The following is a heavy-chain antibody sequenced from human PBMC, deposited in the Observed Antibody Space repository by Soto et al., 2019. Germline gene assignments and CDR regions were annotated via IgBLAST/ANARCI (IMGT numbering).Heavy chain of an antibody. CDR3: ARECVDTVTSITIPFDY. V-gene: IGHV3-21*01. CDR2: ISISASYM. CDR1: GFTFSRCD. Sequence: PGGSLRLSCATSGFTFSRCDMNWVRQAPGKGLEWVSFISISASYMYYADSVKGRFTISRDNSKKSLYLQMNSLRADDTAVYYCARECVDTVTSITIPFDYWGQGALVTVSS. J-gene: IGHJ4*02. D-gene: IGHD5-12*01.